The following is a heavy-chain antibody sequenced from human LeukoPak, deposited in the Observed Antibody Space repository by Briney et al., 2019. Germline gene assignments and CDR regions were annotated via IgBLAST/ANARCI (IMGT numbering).Heavy chain of an antibody. Sequence: SETLSLTCTVSGGSINSYYWSWIRQFPGKGLEWIGYISYSGSTNYNPSLKSRVTISVDTSKNQFSLKLSSVTAADTAVYYCARRRYGSGSYYKPPDYWGQGTLVTVSS. J-gene: IGHJ4*02. V-gene: IGHV4-59*12. CDR3: ARRRYGSGSYYKPPDY. CDR2: ISYSGST. CDR1: GGSINSYY. D-gene: IGHD3-10*01.